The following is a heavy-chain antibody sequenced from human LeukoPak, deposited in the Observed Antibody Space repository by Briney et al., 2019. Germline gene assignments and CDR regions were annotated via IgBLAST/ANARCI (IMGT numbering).Heavy chain of an antibody. Sequence: GGSLRLSCAASGLTFSSYGMHWVRQAPGKGLEWVAVMSFDGSNTHYADSVKGRFTVSRDNSKNTLYLQMTSLRADDTAVYYCARDAGTWGYGYNFDCWGQGTLVTVSS. J-gene: IGHJ4*02. CDR1: GLTFSSYG. CDR3: ARDAGTWGYGYNFDC. CDR2: MSFDGSNT. V-gene: IGHV3-30*03. D-gene: IGHD1-1*01.